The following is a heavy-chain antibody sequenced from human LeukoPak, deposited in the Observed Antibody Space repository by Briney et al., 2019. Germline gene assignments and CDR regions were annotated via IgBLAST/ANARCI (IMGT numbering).Heavy chain of an antibody. D-gene: IGHD3-22*01. Sequence: SETLSLTCTVSGGSISSYYWSWIRQPPGKGLEWIGYIYYSGSTNYNPSLKSRVTISVDTSKNQFSLKLSPVTAADTAVYYCARLTPITPYYYDSSPDAFDIWGQGTMVTVSS. CDR2: IYYSGST. V-gene: IGHV4-59*08. CDR1: GGSISSYY. CDR3: ARLTPITPYYYDSSPDAFDI. J-gene: IGHJ3*02.